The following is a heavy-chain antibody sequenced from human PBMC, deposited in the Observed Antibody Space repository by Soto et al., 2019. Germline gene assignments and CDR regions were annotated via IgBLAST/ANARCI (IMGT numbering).Heavy chain of an antibody. V-gene: IGHV4-59*01. CDR2: IYYSGST. D-gene: IGHD3-3*01. Sequence: SETLSLTCTVSGGSISSYYWSWIRQPPGKGLEWIGYIYYSGSTNYNPSLKSRVTISVDTSKNQFTLKLSSVTAADTAVYYCARDSGIQYYDFWSGYYHYYYGMDVRGQGTTVTVSS. CDR3: ARDSGIQYYDFWSGYYHYYYGMDV. CDR1: GGSISSYY. J-gene: IGHJ6*02.